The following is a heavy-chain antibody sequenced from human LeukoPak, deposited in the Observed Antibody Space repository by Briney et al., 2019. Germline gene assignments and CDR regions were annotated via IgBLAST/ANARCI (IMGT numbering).Heavy chain of an antibody. J-gene: IGHJ6*02. D-gene: IGHD2-2*01. CDR3: ARAQSLRRPSLDV. Sequence: ASVKVSCKASGYTFTSYYMHWVRQAPGQGLEWMGGIIPIFGTANYAQKFQGRVTITADESTSTAYMELSSLRSEDTAVYYCARAQSLRRPSLDVWGQGTTVTVSS. CDR1: GYTFTSYY. V-gene: IGHV1-69*13. CDR2: IIPIFGTA.